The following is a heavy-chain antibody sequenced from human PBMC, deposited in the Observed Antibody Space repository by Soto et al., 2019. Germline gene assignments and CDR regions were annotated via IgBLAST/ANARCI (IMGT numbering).Heavy chain of an antibody. Sequence: SETLSLTCTVSGGSISSGGYYWSWIRQHPGKGLEWIGYIYYSGSTYYNPSLKSRVTISVDTSKNQFSLKLSSVTAADTAVYYCAREEAATSNNAFDIWGQGTMVTVSS. V-gene: IGHV4-31*03. CDR2: IYYSGST. CDR1: GGSISSGGYY. CDR3: AREEAATSNNAFDI. J-gene: IGHJ3*02. D-gene: IGHD2-15*01.